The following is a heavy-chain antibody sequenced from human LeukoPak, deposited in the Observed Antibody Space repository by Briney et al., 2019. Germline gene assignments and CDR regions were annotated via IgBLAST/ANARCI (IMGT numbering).Heavy chain of an antibody. CDR2: IKSKTDGGTT. CDR3: TTTARYSSSWCFDY. D-gene: IGHD6-13*01. Sequence: NPGGSLRLSCTASGFTFSSAWMSWVRQAPGKGLEWVGRIKSKTDGGTTDYAAPVKGRFTISRDDSKNTLSLQMNSLKTEDTAVYFCTTTARYSSSWCFDYWGQGTLVTVSS. V-gene: IGHV3-15*01. J-gene: IGHJ4*02. CDR1: GFTFSSAW.